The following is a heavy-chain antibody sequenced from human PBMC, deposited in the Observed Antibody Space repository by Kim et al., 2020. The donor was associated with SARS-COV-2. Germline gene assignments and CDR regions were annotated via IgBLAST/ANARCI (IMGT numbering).Heavy chain of an antibody. V-gene: IGHV3-30*18. D-gene: IGHD6-13*01. Sequence: GGSLRLSCAASGFTFSSYGMHWVRQAPGKGLEWVAVISYDGSNKYYADSVKGRFTISRDNSKNTLYLQMNSLRAEDTAVYYCAKREGSWYGYYYYYGMDVWRQGTTVTVPS. CDR1: GFTFSSYG. CDR2: ISYDGSNK. CDR3: AKREGSWYGYYYYYGMDV. J-gene: IGHJ6*02.